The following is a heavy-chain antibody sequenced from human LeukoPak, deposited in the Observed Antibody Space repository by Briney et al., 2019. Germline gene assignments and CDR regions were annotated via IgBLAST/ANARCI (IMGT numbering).Heavy chain of an antibody. CDR2: IYPGDSDT. CDR1: GYSFTSYW. Sequence: GESLKVSCKGSGYSFTSYWIGWVRQMPGKGLEWLGIIYPGDSDTRYSPSFQGQVTISADKSISTAYLQWSSLKASDTAMYYCARLSTYDSSGYYLNYWGQGTLVTVSS. CDR3: ARLSTYDSSGYYLNY. D-gene: IGHD3-22*01. V-gene: IGHV5-51*01. J-gene: IGHJ4*02.